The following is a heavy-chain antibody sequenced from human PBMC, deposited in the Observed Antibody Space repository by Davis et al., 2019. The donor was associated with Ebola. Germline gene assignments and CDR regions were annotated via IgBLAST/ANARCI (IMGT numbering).Heavy chain of an antibody. CDR2: ISTNGETT. V-gene: IGHV3-64D*06. CDR1: GFAFGSYA. J-gene: IGHJ4*02. CDR3: VKDRFTVVVVHGGFDY. Sequence: GGSLRLSCSASGFAFGSYAMHWVRQAPGKGLESVARISTNGETTYYAESVKGRFTISRENSRGNLYLQMRSLTTEDTAVYYCVKDRFTVVVVHGGFDYWGQGPRSPSP. D-gene: IGHD2-15*01.